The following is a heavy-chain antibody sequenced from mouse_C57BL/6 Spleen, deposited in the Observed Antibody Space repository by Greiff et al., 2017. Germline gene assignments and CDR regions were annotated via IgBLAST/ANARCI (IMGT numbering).Heavy chain of an antibody. CDR1: GYTFTSYW. CDR3: ARFSSNDAMDY. V-gene: IGHV1-50*01. CDR2: IDPSDSYT. J-gene: IGHJ4*01. D-gene: IGHD1-1*01. Sequence: QVQLQQPGAELVKPGASVKLSCKASGYTFTSYWMQWVKQRPGQGLEWIGEIDPSDSYTNYNQKFKGKATLTVDKSSSTAYMQLSSLTSEDSAVYYCARFSSNDAMDYWGQGTSVTVSS.